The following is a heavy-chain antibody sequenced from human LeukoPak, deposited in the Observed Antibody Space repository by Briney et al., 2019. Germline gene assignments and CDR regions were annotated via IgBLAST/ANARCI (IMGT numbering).Heavy chain of an antibody. CDR1: GGSFSGYY. D-gene: IGHD6-6*01. CDR3: ARGLRQLVRSWHY. CDR2: INHRGST. V-gene: IGHV4-34*01. J-gene: IGHJ4*02. Sequence: PSETLSLTCAVYGGSFSGYYWSWIRQPPGKGLEWIGEINHRGSTNYNPSLKSRVTISVDTFKNQFSLKLSSVTAADTAVYYCARGLRQLVRSWHYWGQGTLVTVPS.